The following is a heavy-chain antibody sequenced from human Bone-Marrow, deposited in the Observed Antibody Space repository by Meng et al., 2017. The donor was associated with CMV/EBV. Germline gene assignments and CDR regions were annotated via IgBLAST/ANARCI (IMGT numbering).Heavy chain of an antibody. J-gene: IGHJ4*02. CDR2: INPNSGGT. D-gene: IGHD4-23*01. CDR3: ARVSTMVVTTFGY. CDR1: GYTFTSYY. V-gene: IGHV1-2*02. Sequence: ASVKVSCKASGYTFTSYYMHWVRQAPGQGLEWMGWINPNSGGTNYAQKFQGRVTMTRDTSISTAYMELSRLRSDDTAVYYCARVSTMVVTTFGYWGQGTLVTVSS.